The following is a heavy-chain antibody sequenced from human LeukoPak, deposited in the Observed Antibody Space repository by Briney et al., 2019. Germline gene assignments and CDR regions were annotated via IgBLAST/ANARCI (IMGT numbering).Heavy chain of an antibody. D-gene: IGHD5-18*01. Sequence: KPSETLSLTCTVSGGSISSSSYYWGWIRQPPGKGLEWIGSIYYSGSTYYNPSLKSRVTISVDTSKNQFSLKLSSVTATDTAVYYCARIYSYGYGFDYWGQGTLVTVSS. CDR1: GGSISSSSYY. V-gene: IGHV4-39*01. CDR3: ARIYSYGYGFDY. CDR2: IYYSGST. J-gene: IGHJ4*02.